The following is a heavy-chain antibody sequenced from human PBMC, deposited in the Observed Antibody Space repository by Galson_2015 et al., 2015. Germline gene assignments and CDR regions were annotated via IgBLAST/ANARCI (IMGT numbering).Heavy chain of an antibody. CDR3: ARHRYNDYTR. J-gene: IGHJ4*02. CDR2: IYDSGSA. V-gene: IGHV3-53*01. CDR1: NLIVTDTY. Sequence: SLRLSCAASNLIVTDTYMSWIRQAPGKGLEWVSVIYDSGSAYYADSVKGRFTISRDTSKNTLYLQMNSLRAEDTAVYYCARHRYNDYTRWGQGTLSPSPQ. D-gene: IGHD4-11*01.